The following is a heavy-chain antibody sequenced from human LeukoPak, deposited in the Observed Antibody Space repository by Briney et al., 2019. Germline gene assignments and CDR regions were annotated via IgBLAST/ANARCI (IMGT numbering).Heavy chain of an antibody. D-gene: IGHD6-19*01. CDR1: GFTFSDYA. V-gene: IGHV3-23*01. CDR3: TKRGPGPVAGSYDF. CDR2: LGARGDI. Sequence: GGSLSLSCVGSGFTFSDYAMNWVRQTPGKGLEGISSLGARGDIFYADSVQGRFTISRDNSNNAAHLQMNSLRPEDTAIYYCTKRGPGPVAGSYDFWGQGTLVTVSS. J-gene: IGHJ4*02.